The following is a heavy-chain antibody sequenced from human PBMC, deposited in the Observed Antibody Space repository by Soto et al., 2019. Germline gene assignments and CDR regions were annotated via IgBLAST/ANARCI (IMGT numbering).Heavy chain of an antibody. CDR3: ASSHAGAHITAAVH. CDR2: IYHTGST. V-gene: IGHV4-30-2*01. J-gene: IGHJ4*02. Sequence: TSETLSLTCAVSGGSISSGGDSWIRIRQPPGKGLEWTGYIYHTGSTYYNPSLKSRVTISVDRSKNQFSLKLSSVTAADTAVYYCASSHAGAHITAAVHWGQGTLVTGPS. D-gene: IGHD6-13*01. CDR1: GGSISSGGDS.